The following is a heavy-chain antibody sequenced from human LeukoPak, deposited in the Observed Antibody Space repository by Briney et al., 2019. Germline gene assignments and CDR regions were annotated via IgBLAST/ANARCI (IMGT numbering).Heavy chain of an antibody. CDR2: IYPGDSDT. CDR3: ARQIWGYDDSPFDP. V-gene: IGHV5-51*01. D-gene: IGHD3-22*01. Sequence: GESLKISCKGSGYTFPIYWIGWVRQMLGKGLKWRGIIYPGDSDTRYSPSFQGQVTISADKSINTAYLQWSSLKASDTAMYYCARQIWGYDDSPFDPWGQGTLVTVSS. CDR1: GYTFPIYW. J-gene: IGHJ5*02.